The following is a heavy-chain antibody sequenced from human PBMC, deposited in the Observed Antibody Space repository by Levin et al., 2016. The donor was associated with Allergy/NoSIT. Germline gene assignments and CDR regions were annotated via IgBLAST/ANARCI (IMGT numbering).Heavy chain of an antibody. CDR2: ITSGSSYI. J-gene: IGHJ4*02. V-gene: IGHV3-21*01. Sequence: WIRQPPGKGLEWVASITSGSSYIYYADSAKGRFTISRDNAKNSLYLQMNRLRAEDTAVYYCARLLIAVVGDFDYWGQGTLVTVSS. CDR3: ARLLIAVVGDFDY. D-gene: IGHD6-13*01.